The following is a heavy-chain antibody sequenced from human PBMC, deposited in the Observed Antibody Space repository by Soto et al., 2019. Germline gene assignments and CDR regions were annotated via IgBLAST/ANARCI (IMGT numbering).Heavy chain of an antibody. CDR1: GASITQYY. CDR3: ARGRGSPYQNHAFAF. CDR2: VSSTGST. J-gene: IGHJ4*02. V-gene: IGHV4-59*01. Sequence: TSETLSLTCTVSGASITQYYWNWIRQSPGKGLEWIVSVSSTGSTVYNPSLTSRVTVSLDTSKNQFSLTLNSVTAADTAVYHCARGRGSPYQNHAFAFWGQGTLVT.